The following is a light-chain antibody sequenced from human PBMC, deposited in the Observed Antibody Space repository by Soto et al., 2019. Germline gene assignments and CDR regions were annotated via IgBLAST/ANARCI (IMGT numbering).Light chain of an antibody. J-gene: IGKJ1*01. CDR1: QSVGRNY. Sequence: EIVLTQSPGTLSLSPGERATLSCSASQSVGRNYLAWYQQKPGQAPRILIFAASSRASGIPDRFSGSGSGSDFTLTISRLEPEDFAVYYCQQYGTPPWTFGQGTKVESK. CDR3: QQYGTPPWT. CDR2: AAS. V-gene: IGKV3-20*01.